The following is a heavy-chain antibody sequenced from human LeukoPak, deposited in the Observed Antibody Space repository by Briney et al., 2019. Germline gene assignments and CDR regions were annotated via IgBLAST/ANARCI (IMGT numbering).Heavy chain of an antibody. CDR1: GFTFNTYG. D-gene: IGHD2-21*02. J-gene: IGHJ4*02. CDR3: TTMSHQDIVVVTAIALGFDY. V-gene: IGHV3-74*01. CDR2: INSDGSST. Sequence: GGSLRLSCAASGFTFNTYGIHWVRQAPGKGLVWVSRINSDGSSTSYADSVKGRFTISRDNAKNTLYLQMNSLKTEDTAVYYCTTMSHQDIVVVTAIALGFDYWGQGTLVTVSS.